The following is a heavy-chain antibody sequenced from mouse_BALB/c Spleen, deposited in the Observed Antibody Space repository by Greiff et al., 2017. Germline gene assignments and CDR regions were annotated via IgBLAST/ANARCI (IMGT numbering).Heavy chain of an antibody. CDR2: ISYDGSN. CDR3: ARDRGRYFDV. CDR1: GYSITSGYY. V-gene: IGHV3-6*02. J-gene: IGHJ1*01. Sequence: VQLQQSGPGLVKPSQSLSLTCSVTGYSITSGYYWNWIRQFPGNKLEWMGYISYDGSNNYNPSLKNRISITRDTSKNQFFLKLNSVTTEDTATYYCARDRGRYFDVWGAGTTVTVSS.